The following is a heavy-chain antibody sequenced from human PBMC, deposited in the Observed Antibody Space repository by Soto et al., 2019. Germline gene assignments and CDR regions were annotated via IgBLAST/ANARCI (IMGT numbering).Heavy chain of an antibody. CDR3: ARTRLRFLEWLSWYGMDV. D-gene: IGHD3-3*01. J-gene: IGHJ6*02. CDR2: IIPIFGTA. CDR1: GGTFSSYA. Sequence: SVKVSCKASGGTFSSYAISWVRQAPGQGLEWMGGIIPIFGTADYAQKFQGRVTITADESTSTAYMELSSLRSEDTAVYYCARTRLRFLEWLSWYGMDVWGQGTTVTVSS. V-gene: IGHV1-69*13.